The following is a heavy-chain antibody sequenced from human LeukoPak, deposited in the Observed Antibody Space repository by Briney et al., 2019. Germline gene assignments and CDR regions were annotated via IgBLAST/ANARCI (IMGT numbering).Heavy chain of an antibody. CDR2: ISSDSKYI. J-gene: IGHJ6*02. D-gene: IGHD3-16*01. CDR3: ARVAFGLYVMDV. V-gene: IGHV3-21*01. CDR1: GFTFSTYS. Sequence: PGGSLRLSCAASGFTFSTYSMNWVRQAPGKGLEWVSSISSDSKYIFYADSLKGRFTISRDNAKNSLYLQIISLRAEDTAEYYCARVAFGLYVMDVWGQGTTVTVSS.